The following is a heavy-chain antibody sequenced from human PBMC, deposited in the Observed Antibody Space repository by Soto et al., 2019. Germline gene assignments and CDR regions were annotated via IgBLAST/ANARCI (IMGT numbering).Heavy chain of an antibody. D-gene: IGHD6-13*01. J-gene: IGHJ6*03. V-gene: IGHV4-34*01. CDR1: GGSFSGYY. Sequence: SETLSLTCAVYGGSFSGYYWSWIRQPPGKGLEWIGEINHSGSTNYNPSLKSRLTISVDTSKNPFSLKLSSVTAADTAVYYCARGTLAAAGSKGGYYYYYYMDVWGKGTTVTVSS. CDR3: ARGTLAAAGSKGGYYYYYYMDV. CDR2: INHSGST.